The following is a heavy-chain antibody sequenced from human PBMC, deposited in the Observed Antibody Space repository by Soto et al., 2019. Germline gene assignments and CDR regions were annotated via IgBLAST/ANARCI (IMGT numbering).Heavy chain of an antibody. V-gene: IGHV1-2*02. CDR1: GYTFTGYY. J-gene: IGHJ1*01. CDR3: ARVLGYCSSTSCYEYFQH. D-gene: IGHD2-2*01. CDR2: INPNRGGT. Sequence: ASVKVSCKASGYTFTGYYMHWVRQAPGQGLEWMGWINPNRGGTNYAQKFQGRVTMTRDTSISTAYMELSRLRSDDTAVYYCARVLGYCSSTSCYEYFQHWGQGTLVTVSS.